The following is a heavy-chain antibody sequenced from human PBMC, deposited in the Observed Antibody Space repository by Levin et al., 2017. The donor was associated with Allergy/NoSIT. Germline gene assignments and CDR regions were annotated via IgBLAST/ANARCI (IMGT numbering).Heavy chain of an antibody. CDR1: GFSLSTNGVG. J-gene: IGHJ4*02. Sequence: ESGPTLVKPTQTLTLTCTFSGFSLSTNGVGVGWIRQPPGEALEWLALIYWDDDKRFSPSLRSRLTITKDTSKSQVVLTMTNMDPVDTATYYCARRFRIAPAGTQRGVWYFDYWGQGTLVIVSS. CDR2: IYWDDDK. V-gene: IGHV2-5*02. D-gene: IGHD6-13*01. CDR3: ARRFRIAPAGTQRGVWYFDY.